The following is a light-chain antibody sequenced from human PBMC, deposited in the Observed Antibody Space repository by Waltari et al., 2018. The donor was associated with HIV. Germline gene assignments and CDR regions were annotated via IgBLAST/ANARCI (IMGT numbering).Light chain of an antibody. CDR3: QQYNNWPPWT. V-gene: IGKV3-15*01. J-gene: IGKJ1*01. Sequence: DIVMTQSPATLTVSPGERATLSCRASQSVSSNLAWYQQKPGQAPRLLIYGSSTRAPGIPARFSGSGSVTEFTLTISSLQSEDFAVYYCQQYNNWPPWTFGQGTKVEIK. CDR2: GSS. CDR1: QSVSSN.